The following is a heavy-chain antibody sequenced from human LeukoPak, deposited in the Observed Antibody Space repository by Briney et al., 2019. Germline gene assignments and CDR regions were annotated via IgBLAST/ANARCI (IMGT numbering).Heavy chain of an antibody. CDR1: GYRFTSYW. D-gene: IGHD3-9*01. V-gene: IGHV5-51*01. Sequence: GESLKISCKGSGYRFTSYWIGWVRQMPGKGLEWMGIIYPGDSDTRYSPSFQGQVTILVDKSISTAYLQWSSLKASDTAIYYCARLGHYDILTGRSPQGFDYWGQGTLVTVSS. CDR3: ARLGHYDILTGRSPQGFDY. CDR2: IYPGDSDT. J-gene: IGHJ4*02.